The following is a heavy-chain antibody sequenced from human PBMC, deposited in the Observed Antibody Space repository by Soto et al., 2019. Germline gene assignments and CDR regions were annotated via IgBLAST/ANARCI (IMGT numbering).Heavy chain of an antibody. CDR3: AIAAPTPIVAPLDY. V-gene: IGHV1-18*01. CDR2: ISAYIGNA. Sequence: ASVKVSCKASGYTFTSYGISWVRQAPGQGLEWMGGISAYIGNANYAQKLQGRVTITADESTSTAYMELSSLRSEDAAVYYCAIAAPTPIVAPLDYWGQGTLVTVSS. J-gene: IGHJ4*02. CDR1: GYTFTSYG. D-gene: IGHD2-15*01.